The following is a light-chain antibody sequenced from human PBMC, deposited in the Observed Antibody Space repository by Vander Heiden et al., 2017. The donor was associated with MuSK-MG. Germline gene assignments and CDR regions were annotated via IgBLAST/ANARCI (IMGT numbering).Light chain of an antibody. CDR1: SSNIGNNA. CDR3: AAWDDSLNGVV. V-gene: IGLV1-36*01. Sequence: QSVLTPPPSVSEAPSQRVTISCSGSSSNIGNNAVNWYQQLPGKAPKLLIYYDDLLPSGVSDRFSGSKSGTSASLAISGLQSEDEADYYCAAWDDSLNGVVFGGGTKLTVL. J-gene: IGLJ2*01. CDR2: YDD.